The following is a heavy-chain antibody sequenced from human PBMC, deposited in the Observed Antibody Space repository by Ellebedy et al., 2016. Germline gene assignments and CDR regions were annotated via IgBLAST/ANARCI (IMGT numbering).Heavy chain of an antibody. J-gene: IGHJ4*02. Sequence: ASVKVSCKASGYTFTSYGISWVRQAPGQGLEWMGWISTYDGNTNYAQNLQGRVTMTTDTSTGTVYMEPRSLIPDDTAVYHCARDSGRASHFRTCGDYWGQGTLVTVSS. D-gene: IGHD1-14*01. CDR3: ARDSGRASHFRTCGDY. CDR1: GYTFTSYG. V-gene: IGHV1-18*01. CDR2: ISTYDGNT.